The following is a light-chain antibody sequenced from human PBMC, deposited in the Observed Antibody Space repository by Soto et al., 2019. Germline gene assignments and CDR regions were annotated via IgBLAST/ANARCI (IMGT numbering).Light chain of an antibody. CDR2: DVN. CDR3: CSSAGRSTYV. J-gene: IGLJ1*01. Sequence: QSALAQPASVSGSPGQSITISCTGTSSDVGAYEYVSWYQQHPGKVPKLVIYDVNKRPSGVPDRFSGSKSGNTASLTISGLQAEDEAAYYCCSSAGRSTYVFGSGTKVTVL. V-gene: IGLV2-11*01. CDR1: SSDVGAYEY.